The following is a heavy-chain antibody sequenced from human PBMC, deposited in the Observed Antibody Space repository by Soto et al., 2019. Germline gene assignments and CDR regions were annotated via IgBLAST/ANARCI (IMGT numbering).Heavy chain of an antibody. CDR1: GGSISSGGYY. CDR2: IYYSGST. CDR3: ARDAYYYGSGSRGYYYYGMDV. D-gene: IGHD3-10*01. J-gene: IGHJ6*02. Sequence: QVQLQESGPGLVKPSQTLSLTCTVSGGSISSGGYYWSWIRQHPGKGLEWIGYIYYSGSTYYNPSLKSRVTISVDTSKNQFSLKLSSVTAADTAVYYCARDAYYYGSGSRGYYYYGMDVWGQGTTVTVSS. V-gene: IGHV4-31*03.